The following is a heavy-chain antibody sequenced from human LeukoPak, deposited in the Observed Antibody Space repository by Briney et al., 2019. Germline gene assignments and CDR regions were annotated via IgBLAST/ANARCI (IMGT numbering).Heavy chain of an antibody. CDR2: IIPIFGTA. CDR1: GGTFSSYA. V-gene: IGHV1-69*05. D-gene: IGHD3-16*01. Sequence: SVKVSCKASGGTFSSYAISWVRQAPGQGLEWMGGIIPIFGTANYAQKFQGRVTITTDESTSTAYMELSSLRSEDTAVYYCARSLAPTFAPDQDSADWFDPWGQGTLVTVSS. CDR3: ARSLAPTFAPDQDSADWFDP. J-gene: IGHJ5*02.